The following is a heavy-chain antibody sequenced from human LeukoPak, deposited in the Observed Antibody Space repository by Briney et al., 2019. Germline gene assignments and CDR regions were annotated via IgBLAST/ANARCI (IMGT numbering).Heavy chain of an antibody. V-gene: IGHV4-34*01. CDR1: GGSFNSYY. CDR3: ARGYCSGGSCYSVIYYYYYYMDV. D-gene: IGHD2-15*01. CDR2: INHSGST. J-gene: IGHJ6*03. Sequence: KPSETLSLTCAVYGGSFNSYYWSWIRQPPGKGLEWIGEINHSGSTNYNPSLKSRATISVDTSKNQFSLKLSSVTAADTAVYYCARGYCSGGSCYSVIYYYYYYMDVWGKGTTVTVSS.